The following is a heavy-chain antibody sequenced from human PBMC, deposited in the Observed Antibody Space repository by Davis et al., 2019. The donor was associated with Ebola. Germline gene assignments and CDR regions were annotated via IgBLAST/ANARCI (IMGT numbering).Heavy chain of an antibody. V-gene: IGHV4-61*10. CDR3: ARFGEGAY. CDR1: GGSISSERSH. Sequence: PSETLSPTCPVSGGSISSERSHWSWIRQPAGKGLEWIGHIYPSGSTKYNPPLKTRLTISADTSKNHFSLNLSSVTAADTAVYFCARFGEGAYWGQGTLVTVSS. CDR2: IYPSGST. J-gene: IGHJ4*02. D-gene: IGHD2-21*01.